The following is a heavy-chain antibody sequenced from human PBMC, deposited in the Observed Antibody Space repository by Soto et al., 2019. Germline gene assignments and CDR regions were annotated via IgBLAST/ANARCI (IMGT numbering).Heavy chain of an antibody. Sequence: EVQLVESGGGLVQFGGSLRLSCAASGFTFSSSWMHWVRQVPGKGLVWVSRIKGDETNTGYADSVKGRFTISRDNVKNTLYLQMNSLRPEYRAVYYCARGLSGYYGFDYWGQGTLVTVSS. CDR1: GFTFSSSW. CDR3: ARGLSGYYGFDY. D-gene: IGHD5-12*01. J-gene: IGHJ4*02. CDR2: IKGDETNT. V-gene: IGHV3-74*01.